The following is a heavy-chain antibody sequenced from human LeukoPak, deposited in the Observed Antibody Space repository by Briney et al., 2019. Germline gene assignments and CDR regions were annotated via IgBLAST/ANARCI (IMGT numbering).Heavy chain of an antibody. D-gene: IGHD3-3*01. J-gene: IGHJ4*02. CDR1: GYTFTSYD. Sequence: ASVKVSCKASGYTFTSYDINWVRQATGQGLEWMGWMNPNSGNTGYAQKFQGRVTMTSNTSISTAYMELSRLRSEDTAVYYCARGQKRSTYYDFWSGYYPPLYFDYWGRGTLVTVSS. V-gene: IGHV1-8*01. CDR3: ARGQKRSTYYDFWSGYYPPLYFDY. CDR2: MNPNSGNT.